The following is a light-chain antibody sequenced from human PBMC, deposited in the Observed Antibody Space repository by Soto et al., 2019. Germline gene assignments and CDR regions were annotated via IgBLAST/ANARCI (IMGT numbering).Light chain of an antibody. CDR2: GAS. CDR1: QSVSSN. Sequence: VMTQSPATLSVSPGERSTLSCRASQSVSSNLAWYQQKPGQAPRLLIYGASTRATGIPDRFSGSGSGTDFTLTISRLEPEDFAVYYCQQYGNSPFTFGQGTKVDIK. V-gene: IGKV3-20*01. J-gene: IGKJ2*01. CDR3: QQYGNSPFT.